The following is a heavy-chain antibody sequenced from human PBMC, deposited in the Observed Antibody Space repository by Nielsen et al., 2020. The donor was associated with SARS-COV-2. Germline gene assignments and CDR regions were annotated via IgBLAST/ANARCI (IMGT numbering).Heavy chain of an antibody. D-gene: IGHD2-15*01. Sequence: GGSLRLFCAASGFTFNSYTMNWVRQAPGKGLEWVSSITGSSRYIYSADSVKGRFTISRDSAKNSVFLQMNSLRAEDTAVYYCARGGYCTAGTCYHDYWGRGTLVTVSS. CDR1: GFTFNSYT. J-gene: IGHJ4*02. CDR3: ARGGYCTAGTCYHDY. CDR2: ITGSSRYI. V-gene: IGHV3-21*01.